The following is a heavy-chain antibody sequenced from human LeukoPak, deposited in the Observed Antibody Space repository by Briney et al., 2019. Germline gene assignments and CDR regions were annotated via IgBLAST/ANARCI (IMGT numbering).Heavy chain of an antibody. V-gene: IGHV1-8*03. CDR2: MNPNSGNT. J-gene: IGHJ5*02. CDR1: GYTFTSYD. D-gene: IGHD1-26*01. CDR3: ARWRGQSWDPNWFDP. Sequence: GASVKVSCKASGYTFTSYDINWVRQATGQGLEWMGWMNPNSGNTGYTQKFQGRVTITRNTSISTAYMELSSLRSEDTAVYYCARWRGQSWDPNWFDPWGQGTLVTVSS.